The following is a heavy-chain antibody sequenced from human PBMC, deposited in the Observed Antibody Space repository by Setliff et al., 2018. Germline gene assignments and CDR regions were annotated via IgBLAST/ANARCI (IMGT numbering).Heavy chain of an antibody. J-gene: IGHJ4*02. Sequence: GASVKVSCKASGGTFSSYAISWVRQAPGQGLEWMGGIIPILGIANYAQKFQGRVTITADKSTSTAYMELSSLRSEDTAVYYCAREYYDSSGYHGPLDYWGQGTLVTVSS. V-gene: IGHV1-69*10. CDR2: IIPILGIA. CDR3: AREYYDSSGYHGPLDY. CDR1: GGTFSSYA. D-gene: IGHD3-22*01.